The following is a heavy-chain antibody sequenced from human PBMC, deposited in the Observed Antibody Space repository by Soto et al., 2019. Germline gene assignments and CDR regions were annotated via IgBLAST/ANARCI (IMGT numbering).Heavy chain of an antibody. CDR2: SNSRGQSI. Sequence: EGQLVESGGDLVQPGGSLRLSCVASGFIFSDYEMNWVRQAPGKGLEWVSYSNSRGQSIHYAVSVKDRFTISRDNAKNSLYLQMSSLRVEDTAVYYCARDDADYEVYWGRGTLVTVCS. CDR1: GFIFSDYE. V-gene: IGHV3-48*03. CDR3: ARDDADYEVY. D-gene: IGHD4-17*01. J-gene: IGHJ4*02.